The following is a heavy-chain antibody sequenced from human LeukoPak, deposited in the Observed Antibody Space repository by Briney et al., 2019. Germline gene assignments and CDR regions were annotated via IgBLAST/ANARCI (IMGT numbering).Heavy chain of an antibody. CDR1: GFTFSSYA. D-gene: IGHD2-2*01. CDR2: ISGSGGST. V-gene: IGHV3-23*01. J-gene: IGHJ4*02. CDR3: ATGIVVAHGD. Sequence: GGSLRLSCAASGFTFSSYAMSWVRQAPGKGLEWVSAISGSGGSTYYADSVKGRFTISRDKSKNTLYLQMDSLRAGDTAVYYCATGIVVAHGDWGQGTLVTVSS.